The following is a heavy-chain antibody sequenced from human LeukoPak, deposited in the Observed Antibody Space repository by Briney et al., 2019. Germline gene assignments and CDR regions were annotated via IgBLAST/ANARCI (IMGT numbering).Heavy chain of an antibody. J-gene: IGHJ4*02. D-gene: IGHD3-10*01. CDR2: IYYSGST. CDR3: ASESRVWFGELFV. V-gene: IGHV4-59*12. Sequence: PSETLSLTCTVSGGSISSYYWSWTRQPPGKGLEWIGYIYYSGSTNYNPSLKSRVTISVDTSKNQFSLKLSSVTAADTAVYYCASESRVWFGELFVWGQGTLVTVSS. CDR1: GGSISSYY.